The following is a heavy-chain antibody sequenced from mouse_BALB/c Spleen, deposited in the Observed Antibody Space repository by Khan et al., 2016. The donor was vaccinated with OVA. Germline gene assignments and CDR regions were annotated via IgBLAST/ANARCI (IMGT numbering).Heavy chain of an antibody. CDR3: ARSPYGNFAY. CDR2: ISSDGDYT. Sequence: VQLLETGGGLVKPGGSLKLSCAASGFTFSTYAMSWVRQTPEKRLEWVATISSDGDYTYYPDNVTGRFTISRDNAKNTLYLQMSSLRSEDTAMYYCARSPYGNFAYWGQGTLVTVSA. D-gene: IGHD2-1*01. V-gene: IGHV5-9-3*01. CDR1: GFTFSTYA. J-gene: IGHJ3*01.